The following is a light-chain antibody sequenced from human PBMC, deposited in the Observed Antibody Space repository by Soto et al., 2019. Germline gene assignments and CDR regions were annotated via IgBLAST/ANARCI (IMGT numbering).Light chain of an antibody. CDR3: QQSYIIPLT. J-gene: IGKJ4*01. CDR2: GAT. Sequence: DIQMTQSPSSLSASVGDRVTITCRASQSMTTYLNWYQQKPGKAPKLLIFGATALQSGVPSRFSGSGSGTDFTLTISSLQPEDFAIYHCQQSYIIPLTFGGGTKVDVK. V-gene: IGKV1-39*01. CDR1: QSMTTY.